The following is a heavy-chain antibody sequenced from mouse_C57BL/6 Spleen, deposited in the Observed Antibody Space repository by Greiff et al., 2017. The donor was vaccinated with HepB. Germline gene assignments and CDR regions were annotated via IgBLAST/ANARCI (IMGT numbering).Heavy chain of an antibody. V-gene: IGHV1-82*01. CDR2: IYPGDGDT. J-gene: IGHJ2*01. D-gene: IGHD1-1*01. CDR3: ARFPLITTVVAPHYFDY. Sequence: QVQLQQSGPELVKPGASVKISCKASGYAFSSSWMNWVKQRPGQGLEWIGRIYPGDGDTNYNGKFKGKATLTADKSSSTAYMQLSSLTSEDSAVYFCARFPLITTVVAPHYFDYWGQGTTLTVSS. CDR1: GYAFSSSW.